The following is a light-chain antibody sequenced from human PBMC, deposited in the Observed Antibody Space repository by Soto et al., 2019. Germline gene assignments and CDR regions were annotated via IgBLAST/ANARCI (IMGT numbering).Light chain of an antibody. Sequence: DIQMTQSPSTLSASVGDRVTITCRASQSISSWLAWYQQKPGKAPKLLIYDASSLESGVPSRFSGSGSGTEFTLNIRSLQPDDFATYYCQQYNSYSRTFGQGTKVEIK. J-gene: IGKJ1*01. V-gene: IGKV1-5*01. CDR2: DAS. CDR1: QSISSW. CDR3: QQYNSYSRT.